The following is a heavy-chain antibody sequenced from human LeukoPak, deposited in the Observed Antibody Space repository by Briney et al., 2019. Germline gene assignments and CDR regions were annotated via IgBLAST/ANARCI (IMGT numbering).Heavy chain of an antibody. V-gene: IGHV3-48*01. CDR3: ARDYDFWSGYYTEATYFDY. CDR2: ISSSSSTI. J-gene: IGHJ4*02. CDR1: GFTFSSYS. D-gene: IGHD3-3*01. Sequence: GGSLRLSCAASGFTFSSYSMNWVRQAPGKGLEWVSYISSSSSTIYYADSVKGRFIISRDNAKNSLYLQMNSLSAEDTAVYYCARDYDFWSGYYTEATYFDYWGQGTLVTVSS.